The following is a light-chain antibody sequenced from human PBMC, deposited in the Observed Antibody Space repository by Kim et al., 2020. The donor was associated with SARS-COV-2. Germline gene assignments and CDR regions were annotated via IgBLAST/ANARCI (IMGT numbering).Light chain of an antibody. J-gene: IGLJ3*02. V-gene: IGLV6-57*03. CDR3: QSYDSSNWV. CDR1: CGRIARNY. Sequence: TVSISGTRTCGRIARNYAQWYQAPQSSAPTTVLYGNNQTPSGFPDRFSGSIDSSSNSASLTISGLKTADEADYYCQSYDSSNWVFGGGTQLTVL. CDR2: GNN.